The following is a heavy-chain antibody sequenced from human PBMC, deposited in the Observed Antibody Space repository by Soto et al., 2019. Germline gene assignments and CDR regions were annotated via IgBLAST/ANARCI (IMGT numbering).Heavy chain of an antibody. CDR1: GYTFTSYG. J-gene: IGHJ4*02. Sequence: QVQLVQSGAEVKKPGASVKVSCKASGYTFTSYGISWVRQAPGQGLEWMGWISAYNGNTNYAQKLQGRVTMTTDTSTITAYMELRSLRSDDTAVYYCARSRTKGVVAATLRYFDYWGQGTLVTVSS. D-gene: IGHD2-15*01. CDR3: ARSRTKGVVAATLRYFDY. V-gene: IGHV1-18*01. CDR2: ISAYNGNT.